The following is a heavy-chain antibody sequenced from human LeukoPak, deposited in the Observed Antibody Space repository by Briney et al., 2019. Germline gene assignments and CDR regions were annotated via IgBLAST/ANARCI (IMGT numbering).Heavy chain of an antibody. CDR1: GFTFSSYW. CDR3: ARDPMVSIAAFDI. D-gene: IGHD3-10*01. Sequence: GGSLRLSCAASGFTFSSYWMSWVRQAPGKGLEWVANIKQDGSEKYYVDSVKGRFTISRDNAKNSLYLQMNSLRAEDTAVYYCARDPMVSIAAFDIWGQGTMVTVSS. CDR2: IKQDGSEK. V-gene: IGHV3-7*01. J-gene: IGHJ3*02.